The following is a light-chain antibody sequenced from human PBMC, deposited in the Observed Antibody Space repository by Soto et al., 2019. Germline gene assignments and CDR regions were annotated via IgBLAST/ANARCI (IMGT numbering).Light chain of an antibody. J-gene: IGKJ2*01. CDR2: KAS. V-gene: IGKV1-5*03. Sequence: DIQMTQSPSTLSASVGDRVTITCRASQTISSWLAWYQQKPGKAPKLLIYKASTLKSGVPSRFSGSGSGTDFTLTISSLQPDDLATYFCQQSYSPPYTFGQGTKVDIK. CDR3: QQSYSPPYT. CDR1: QTISSW.